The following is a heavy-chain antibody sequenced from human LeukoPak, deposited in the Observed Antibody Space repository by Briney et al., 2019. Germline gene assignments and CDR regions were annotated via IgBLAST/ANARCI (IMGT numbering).Heavy chain of an antibody. V-gene: IGHV3-11*01. CDR3: ARRRVNQLHDAFDI. J-gene: IGHJ3*02. Sequence: GGSLRLSCAASGFTFSDYYMSWIRQAPGKGLEWVSYISSSGSTIYYADSVKVRFTISRDNAKNSLYLQMNSLGAEDTAVYYCARRRVNQLHDAFDIWGQGTMVTVSS. CDR1: GFTFSDYY. CDR2: ISSSGSTI. D-gene: IGHD2-2*01.